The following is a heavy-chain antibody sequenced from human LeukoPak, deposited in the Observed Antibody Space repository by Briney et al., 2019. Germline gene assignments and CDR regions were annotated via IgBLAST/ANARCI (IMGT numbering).Heavy chain of an antibody. CDR2: IVRIFGTA. V-gene: IGHV1-69*05. Sequence: SVKVSCKASGGTFSNYGISWVRQAPGQGLEWMGGIVRIFGTANYAQKFQGRVTITTDDSTSTTYMELTSLTSEDTAVYYCARGGLTTPTTHWGQGTLVTVSS. CDR1: GGTFSNYG. CDR3: ARGGLTTPTTH. D-gene: IGHD4-17*01. J-gene: IGHJ4*02.